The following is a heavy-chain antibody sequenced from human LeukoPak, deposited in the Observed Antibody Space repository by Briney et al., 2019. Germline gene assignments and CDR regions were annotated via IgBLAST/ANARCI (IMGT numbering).Heavy chain of an antibody. Sequence: SVKVSSKASGGTFSSYAISWVRQAPGQGLEWMGGIIPIFGTANYAQKFQGRVTITADESTSTAYMELSSLRSEDTAVYYCARFSLLEARGDAFDIWGQGTMVTVSS. V-gene: IGHV1-69*13. CDR1: GGTFSSYA. CDR3: ARFSLLEARGDAFDI. D-gene: IGHD2-21*02. CDR2: IIPIFGTA. J-gene: IGHJ3*02.